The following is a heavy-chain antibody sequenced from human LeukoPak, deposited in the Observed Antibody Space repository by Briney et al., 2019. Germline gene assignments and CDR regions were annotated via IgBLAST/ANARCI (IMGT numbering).Heavy chain of an antibody. V-gene: IGHV1-69*13. CDR3: ARDSGSPRYNWFDP. J-gene: IGHJ5*02. Sequence: ASVKVSCKASGGTFSSYAISWVRQAPGQGLEWMGGIIPIFGTANYAQKFQGRVTITADESTSTAYMELSSLRSEDTAVYYCARDSGSPRYNWFDPWGQGTLVTVSS. CDR1: GGTFSSYA. CDR2: IIPIFGTA. D-gene: IGHD3-10*01.